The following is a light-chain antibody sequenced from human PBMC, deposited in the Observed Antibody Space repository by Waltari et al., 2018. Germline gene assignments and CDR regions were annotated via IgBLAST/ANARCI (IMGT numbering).Light chain of an antibody. J-gene: IGKJ3*01. CDR2: AAS. V-gene: IGKV3-20*01. CDR1: QSISSN. Sequence: EIVMTQSPATLSVSPGERATLSCRASQSISSNLAWYQQKPGQAPRLLIYAASTRATGIPDRFSGSGFGTDFTLTISRLEAEDFAVYYCQQYGGSPEGFTFGPGTTVDFK. CDR3: QQYGGSPEGFT.